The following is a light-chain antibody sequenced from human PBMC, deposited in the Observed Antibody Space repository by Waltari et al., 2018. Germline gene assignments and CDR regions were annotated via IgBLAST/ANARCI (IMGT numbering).Light chain of an antibody. J-gene: IGLJ3*02. CDR2: ANY. CDR1: TSNIGTNT. Sequence: QSVLTQPPSASATPGQKVAISCSGSTSNIGTNTVTWYQLLPGTPPKTVIFANYHRPSGVPYRFYASKSGTSASLGISGLQSEDEADYCCATWDDSLSGRVFGGRTKVTVL. CDR3: ATWDDSLSGRV. V-gene: IGLV1-44*01.